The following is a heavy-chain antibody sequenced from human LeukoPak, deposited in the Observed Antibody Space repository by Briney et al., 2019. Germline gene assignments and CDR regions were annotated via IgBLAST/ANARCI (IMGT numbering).Heavy chain of an antibody. Sequence: GGSLRLSCAASGFTFNNHWMNWVRQAPGKGLEGVASIKQDGTEKYVDSVKGRFTISRDNAKNSLYLQMNTLRAEDTAVYYCSTGAGGYWGQGTLVTVSS. CDR2: IKQDGTE. CDR1: GFTFNNHW. D-gene: IGHD4-23*01. J-gene: IGHJ4*02. V-gene: IGHV3-7*05. CDR3: STGAGGY.